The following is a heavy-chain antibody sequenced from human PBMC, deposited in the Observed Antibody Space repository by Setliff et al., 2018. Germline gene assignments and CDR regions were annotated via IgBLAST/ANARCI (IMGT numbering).Heavy chain of an antibody. D-gene: IGHD2-21*01. J-gene: IGHJ4*02. CDR1: GFTCSNAW. CDR3: SSYLVS. V-gene: IGHV3-7*01. Sequence: GGSLRLSCAASGFTCSNAWMSWVRQAPGKGLEWVANIKEDGSEKYYVDSVKGRFTISRDNAKNSLDLQMDSLRGEDTAVYYCSSYLVSWGQGALVTVSS. CDR2: IKEDGSEK.